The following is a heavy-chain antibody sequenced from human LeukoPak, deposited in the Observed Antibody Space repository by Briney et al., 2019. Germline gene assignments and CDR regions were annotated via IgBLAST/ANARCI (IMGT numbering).Heavy chain of an antibody. CDR1: GFTFSSYG. V-gene: IGHV3-30*02. D-gene: IGHD1-26*01. Sequence: GGSLRLSCAASGFTFSSYGMHWVRQAPGKGLEWVAFIRYDGSNKYYADSVKGRFTIPRDNSKNTLYLQMNSLRAEDTAVYYCANLPPPPYYSGSYRWFDPWGQGTLVTVSS. CDR2: IRYDGSNK. J-gene: IGHJ5*02. CDR3: ANLPPPPYYSGSYRWFDP.